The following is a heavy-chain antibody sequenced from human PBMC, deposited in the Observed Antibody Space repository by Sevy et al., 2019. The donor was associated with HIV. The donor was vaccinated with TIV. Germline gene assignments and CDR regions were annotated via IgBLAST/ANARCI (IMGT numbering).Heavy chain of an antibody. Sequence: GGSLRLSCAASGFRFNVYSMNWVRQAPGKGLEWVSYLTSDERAEYYADSVKGRFTISRDNARNSLFLQMNSLRDEDTAIYYCARSVEGNFDYWGQGALVTVSS. CDR3: ARSVEGNFDY. J-gene: IGHJ4*02. D-gene: IGHD6-19*01. CDR2: LTSDERAE. V-gene: IGHV3-48*02. CDR1: GFRFNVYS.